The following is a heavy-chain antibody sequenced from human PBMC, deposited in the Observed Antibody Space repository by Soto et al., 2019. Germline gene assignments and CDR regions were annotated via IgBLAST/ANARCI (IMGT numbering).Heavy chain of an antibody. CDR2: ISYDGSNK. CDR1: GFTFSSYG. D-gene: IGHD4-4*01. Sequence: PGGSLRLSCAASGFTFSSYGMHWVRQAPGKGLEWVAVISYDGSNKYYANSVKGRFTISRDKSKNTLYLQMNSLRAEDTAVYYCAKDRRTTVSYYYYGMDVWGQGTTVTVSS. CDR3: AKDRRTTVSYYYYGMDV. J-gene: IGHJ6*02. V-gene: IGHV3-30*18.